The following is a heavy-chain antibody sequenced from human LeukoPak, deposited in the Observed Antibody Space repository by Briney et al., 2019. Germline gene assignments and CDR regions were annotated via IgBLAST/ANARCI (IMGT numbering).Heavy chain of an antibody. V-gene: IGHV3-30*18. J-gene: IGHJ4*02. CDR1: GFTFSSYG. D-gene: IGHD6-19*01. CDR2: ISYDGSNK. Sequence: GRSLRLSCAASGFTFSSYGMHWVRQAPGKGLECVAVISYDGSNKYYADSVKGRFTISRDNSKNTLYLQMNSLRAEDTAVYYCAKVDSSGWYPNWGQGTLVTVSS. CDR3: AKVDSSGWYPN.